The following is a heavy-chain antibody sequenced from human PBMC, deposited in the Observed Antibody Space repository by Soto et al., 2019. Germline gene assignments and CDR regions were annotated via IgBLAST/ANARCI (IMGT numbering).Heavy chain of an antibody. CDR3: ARPGREGTAENQVVPAAMPGNWFDP. CDR2: IYYSGST. J-gene: IGHJ5*02. CDR1: GGSISSSSYY. V-gene: IGHV4-39*01. Sequence: SETLSLTCTVSGGSISSSSYYWGWIRQPPGKGLEWIGSIYYSGSTYYNPSLKSRVTISVDTSKNQFSLKLSSVTAADTAVYYCARPGREGTAENQVVPAAMPGNWFDPWGQGTLVTVSS. D-gene: IGHD2-2*01.